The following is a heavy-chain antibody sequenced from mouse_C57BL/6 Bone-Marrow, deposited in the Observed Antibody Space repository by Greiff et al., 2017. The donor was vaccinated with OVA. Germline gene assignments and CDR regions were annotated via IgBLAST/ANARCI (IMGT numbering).Heavy chain of an antibody. V-gene: IGHV5-17*01. CDR2: ISSGSSTI. Sequence: EVKLMESGGGLVKPGGSLKLSCAASGFTFSDYGMHWVRQAPEKGLEWVAYISSGSSTIYYADTVKGRFTISRDNAKNTLFLQMTGLRSEDTAMYYCARWLAWYFDVWGTETTVTDPS. D-gene: IGHD2-2*01. CDR1: GFTFSDYG. CDR3: ARWLAWYFDV. J-gene: IGHJ1*03.